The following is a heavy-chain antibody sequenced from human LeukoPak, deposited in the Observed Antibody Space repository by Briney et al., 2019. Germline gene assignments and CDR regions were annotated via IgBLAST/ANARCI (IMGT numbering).Heavy chain of an antibody. D-gene: IGHD2-21*02. CDR1: GYTFTGNY. V-gene: IGHV1-2*02. CDR3: AWGGWRHPLDF. Sequence: SVSVACKASGYTFTGNYLHWVRQAPGQRLEWMGWINPDNGATDYSQKFQARVTVTRDLSTSTSYMELNMLTSDDTAIYFCAWGGWRHPLDFWGQRPIVIVSS. J-gene: IGHJ4*02. CDR2: INPDNGAT.